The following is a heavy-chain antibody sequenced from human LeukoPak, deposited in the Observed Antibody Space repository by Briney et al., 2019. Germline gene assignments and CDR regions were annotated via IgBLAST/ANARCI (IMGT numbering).Heavy chain of an antibody. J-gene: IGHJ4*02. D-gene: IGHD3-22*01. V-gene: IGHV4-39*07. CDR1: GGSISSSSYY. Sequence: PSETLSLTCTVSGGSISSSSYYWGWIRQPPGKGLEWIGSIYYSGSTYYNPSLKSRVTISVDTSKNQFSLKLSSVTAADTAVYYCARHYYDSTVYYSPWGRGTLVTVSS. CDR3: ARHYYDSTVYYSP. CDR2: IYYSGST.